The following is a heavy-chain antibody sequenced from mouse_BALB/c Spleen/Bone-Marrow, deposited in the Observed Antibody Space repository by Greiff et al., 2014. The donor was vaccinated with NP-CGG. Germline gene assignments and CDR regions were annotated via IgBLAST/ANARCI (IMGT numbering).Heavy chain of an antibody. Sequence: QVQLKESGPGLGAPSQSLSITCTVSGFSLSRYSVHWGRQPPGKGLGGLGMIWGGGSTDYNSALKSRLSISKDNSKSQVFLKMNSLQTDDTAMYYCARLDGNYGYYFDYWGQGTTLTVSS. D-gene: IGHD2-1*01. J-gene: IGHJ2*01. CDR1: GFSLSRYS. CDR3: ARLDGNYGYYFDY. V-gene: IGHV2-6-4*01. CDR2: IWGGGST.